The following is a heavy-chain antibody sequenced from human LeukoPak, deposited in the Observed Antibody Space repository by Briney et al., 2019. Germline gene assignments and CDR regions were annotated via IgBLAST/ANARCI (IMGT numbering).Heavy chain of an antibody. CDR1: GGSISSFF. D-gene: IGHD3-9*01. J-gene: IGHJ4*02. CDR3: ARLAPGNYDILTGDPKVVFDY. CDR2: VHSSGST. Sequence: SETLSLTCTVSGGSISSFFWSWIRQPPGKGLEWIGYVHSSGSTKYNPSLKSRLIISVDMSKNQFSLKLRSVGVADTAVYYCARLAPGNYDILTGDPKVVFDYWGQGALVTVSS. V-gene: IGHV4-59*01.